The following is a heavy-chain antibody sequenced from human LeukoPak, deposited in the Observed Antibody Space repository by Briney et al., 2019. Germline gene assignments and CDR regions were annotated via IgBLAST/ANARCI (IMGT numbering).Heavy chain of an antibody. CDR1: GGTFSSYA. Sequence: SVKVSCKASGGTFSSYAISWVRQAPGQGLEWMGRIIPILGIANYAQKFQGRVTITANKSTSTAYMELSSLRSEDTAVYYCALGVGATTQDYWGQGTLVTVSS. CDR2: IIPILGIA. CDR3: ALGVGATTQDY. J-gene: IGHJ4*02. D-gene: IGHD1-26*01. V-gene: IGHV1-69*04.